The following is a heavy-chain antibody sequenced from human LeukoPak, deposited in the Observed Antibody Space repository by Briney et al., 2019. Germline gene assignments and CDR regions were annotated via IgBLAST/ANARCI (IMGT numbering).Heavy chain of an antibody. J-gene: IGHJ1*01. Sequence: GGSLRLSCAASGFTFSTYTMHWVRQAPGKGLEWVALISYDGSNTYYADSVKGRFTISRDNSKNTLYLQMNSLRAEDTAVYYCAKDGLGSSGYRYFQHWGQGTLVTVSS. D-gene: IGHD5-12*01. CDR2: ISYDGSNT. V-gene: IGHV3-30*04. CDR1: GFTFSTYT. CDR3: AKDGLGSSGYRYFQH.